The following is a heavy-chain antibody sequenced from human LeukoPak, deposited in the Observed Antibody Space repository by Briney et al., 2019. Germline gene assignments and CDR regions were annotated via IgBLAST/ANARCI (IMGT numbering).Heavy chain of an antibody. V-gene: IGHV1-2*02. Sequence: GASVKVSCKASGYTFTDYYMHWVRQAPGQGLEWMGWINPNSGGTNSAQRFQGRVTMTRDTSISTAYMELSRLRSDDTAVYYCARDSIYSTSGYYYGMDVWGQGTTVTVSS. D-gene: IGHD2/OR15-2a*01. J-gene: IGHJ6*02. CDR3: ARDSIYSTSGYYYGMDV. CDR2: INPNSGGT. CDR1: GYTFTDYY.